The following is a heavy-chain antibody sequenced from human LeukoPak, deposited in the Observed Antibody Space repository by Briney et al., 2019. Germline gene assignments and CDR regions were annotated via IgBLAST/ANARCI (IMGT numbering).Heavy chain of an antibody. D-gene: IGHD1-26*01. V-gene: IGHV3-48*04. J-gene: IGHJ4*02. CDR1: GFTFSSYG. CDR3: ARAVRIVGATGFDY. CDR2: ISSSGSTI. Sequence: GGSLRLSCAASGFTFSSYGMHWVRQAPGKGLEWVSYISSSGSTIYYADSVKGRFTISRDNAKNSLYLQMNSLRAEDTAVYYCARAVRIVGATGFDYWGQGTLVTVSS.